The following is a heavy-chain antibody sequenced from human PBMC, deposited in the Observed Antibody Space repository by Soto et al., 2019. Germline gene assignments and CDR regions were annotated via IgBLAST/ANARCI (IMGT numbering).Heavy chain of an antibody. D-gene: IGHD6-19*01. J-gene: IGHJ4*02. CDR2: IYNNETF. CDR1: GASVSSGSFY. Sequence: PSETLSLTCSVSGASVSSGSFYWSWIRQPPGKGLEWIGFIYNNETFSYNPSLKSRVTLSVDTSKHQFSLKLSSVTAADTAVYYCARVPLRYSSSHNFDSWGQGALVTVPS. V-gene: IGHV4-61*01. CDR3: ARVPLRYSSSHNFDS.